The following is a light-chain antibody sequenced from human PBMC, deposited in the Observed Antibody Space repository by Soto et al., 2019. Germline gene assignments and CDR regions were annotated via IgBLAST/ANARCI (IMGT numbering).Light chain of an antibody. Sequence: DIQMTQSPSTLSASVEDRVIITCRASQSISNHLNWYQQKPWKAPKLLIFAASSLQSGVPSRFSGSRSGPDFTLTISSLQPEDFATYYCQQSYSSPPTFGQGTRWIS. CDR3: QQSYSSPPT. CDR1: QSISNH. V-gene: IGKV1-39*01. J-gene: IGKJ1*01. CDR2: AAS.